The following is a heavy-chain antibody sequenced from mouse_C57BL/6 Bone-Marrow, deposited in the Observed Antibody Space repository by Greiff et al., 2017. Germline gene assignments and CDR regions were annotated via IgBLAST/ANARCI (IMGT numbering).Heavy chain of an antibody. V-gene: IGHV1-59*01. CDR3: ARGARQNLPFAY. J-gene: IGHJ3*01. D-gene: IGHD1-2*01. Sequence: QVQLQQPGAELVRPGTSVKLSCKASGYTFTSYWMHWVKQRPGQGLEWIGVIDPSDSYTNYNQKFKGKATLTVDTSSSTAYMQLSSLTSEDSAVYTCARGARQNLPFAYWGQGTLVTVSA. CDR2: IDPSDSYT. CDR1: GYTFTSYW.